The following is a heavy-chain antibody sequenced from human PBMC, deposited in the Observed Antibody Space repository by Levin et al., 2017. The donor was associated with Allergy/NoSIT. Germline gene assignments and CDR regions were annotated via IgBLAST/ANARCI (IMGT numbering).Heavy chain of an antibody. CDR1: GFTFSDYW. CDR2: IKQDGSLT. D-gene: IGHD1-7*01. V-gene: IGHV3-7*01. J-gene: IGHJ4*02. Sequence: AGGSLRLSCAASGFTFSDYWMSWVRQAPGKGLEWVANIKQDGSLTYYVGSVGGRFTISRDNAKSTLYLQMSSLRGDDTAVYYCARPMLNFASHFDRWGQGTLVTVSS. CDR3: ARPMLNFASHFDR.